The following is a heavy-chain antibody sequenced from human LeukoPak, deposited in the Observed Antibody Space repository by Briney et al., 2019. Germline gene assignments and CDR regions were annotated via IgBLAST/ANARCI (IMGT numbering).Heavy chain of an antibody. CDR1: GGSISSSNW. Sequence: SGTLSLTCAVSGGSISSSNWWSWVRQPPGKGLERIGEIYHSGSTNYNPSLKSRVTISVDKSKNQFSLKLSSVTAADTAVYYCARDTAYDSSGYYFDWGQGTLVTVSS. CDR3: ARDTAYDSSGYYFD. CDR2: IYHSGST. V-gene: IGHV4-4*02. D-gene: IGHD3-22*01. J-gene: IGHJ4*02.